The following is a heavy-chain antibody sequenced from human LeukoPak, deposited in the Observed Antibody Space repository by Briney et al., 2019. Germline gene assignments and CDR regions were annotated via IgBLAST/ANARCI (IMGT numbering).Heavy chain of an antibody. J-gene: IGHJ4*02. CDR2: SYHSGST. CDR3: ARRSSWEEGDYFDN. Sequence: PSETLSLTCTVSAGSFGSKSHYWGWIRQPPGKGLEWIGNSYHSGSTYYNASLMSRVTMSVDTSTNQFSLKLTSVTAADTAVYYCARRSSWEEGDYFDNWGQGRLVTVSS. D-gene: IGHD6-13*01. V-gene: IGHV4-39*01. CDR1: AGSFGSKSHY.